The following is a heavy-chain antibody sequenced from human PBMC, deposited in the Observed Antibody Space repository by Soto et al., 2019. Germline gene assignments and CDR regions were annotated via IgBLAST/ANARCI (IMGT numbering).Heavy chain of an antibody. V-gene: IGHV1-18*01. D-gene: IGHD3-3*01. CDR2: ISAYNGYT. CDR1: GYTFTNFG. Sequence: ASVKVSCKASGYTFTNFGISWVRQAPGQGLEWMGWISAYNGYTNYAQNFQGRVTMTTDTSTSTAYMELRSLRSDDTAVYYCARGGPAFGVVTSVVYWGQGTLVTVSS. J-gene: IGHJ4*02. CDR3: ARGGPAFGVVTSVVY.